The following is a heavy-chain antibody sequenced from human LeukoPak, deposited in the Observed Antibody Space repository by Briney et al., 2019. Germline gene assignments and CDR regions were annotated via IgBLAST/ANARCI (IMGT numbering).Heavy chain of an antibody. D-gene: IGHD4-17*01. CDR3: ARRRRRGFGDYHFDY. CDR1: GVSFSSYY. Sequence: SETLSLTCTVSGVSFSSYYCRWSRQPPGKGLEWIGYISYSGSTNYNPSLKSRLTMSVDTSKNQFSLNLNSMTASDTAVYYCARRRRRGFGDYHFDYWGQGTLVTVSS. CDR2: ISYSGST. J-gene: IGHJ4*02. V-gene: IGHV4-59*08.